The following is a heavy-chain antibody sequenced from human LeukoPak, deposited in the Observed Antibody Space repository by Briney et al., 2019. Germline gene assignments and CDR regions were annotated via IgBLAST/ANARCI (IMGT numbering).Heavy chain of an antibody. CDR3: AKDSSPGYCSGSTCYYGYYFDY. Sequence: GGSLRLSCAASGFTFDDYAMHWVRQAPGKGVEWVSGISWNSGRLGYADSVKGRFTISRDDAKNFLYLQMNSLRAEDMALYYCAKDSSPGYCSGSTCYYGYYFDYWGQGTLVTVSS. CDR2: ISWNSGRL. J-gene: IGHJ4*02. D-gene: IGHD2-15*01. V-gene: IGHV3-9*03. CDR1: GFTFDDYA.